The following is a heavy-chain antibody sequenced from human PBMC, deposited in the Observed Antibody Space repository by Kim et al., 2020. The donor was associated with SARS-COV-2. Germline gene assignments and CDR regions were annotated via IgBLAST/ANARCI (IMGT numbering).Heavy chain of an antibody. V-gene: IGHV3-30*04. J-gene: IGHJ5*02. CDR1: GFTFSSYA. CDR2: ISYDGSNK. CDR3: ASDPVQWLVQLWIDP. Sequence: GGSLRLSCAASGFTFSSYAMHWVRQAPGKGLEWVAVISYDGSNKYYADSVKGRFTISRDNSKNTLYLQMNSLRAEDTAVYYCASDPVQWLVQLWIDPWGQATLVTVSP. D-gene: IGHD6-19*01.